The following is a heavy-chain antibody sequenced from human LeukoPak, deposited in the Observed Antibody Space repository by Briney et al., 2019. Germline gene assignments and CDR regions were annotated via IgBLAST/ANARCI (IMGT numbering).Heavy chain of an antibody. D-gene: IGHD3-10*01. V-gene: IGHV4-30-4*08. CDR2: IYYSGST. J-gene: IGHJ4*02. CDR3: ARDLGYYGSGTIDY. Sequence: LRLSCAASGFTVSSNYMSWVRQAPGKGLEWIGYIYYSGSTYYNPSPKSRVTISVDTSKNQFSLKLSSVTAADTAVYYCARDLGYYGSGTIDYWGQGTLVTVSS. CDR1: GFTVSSNY.